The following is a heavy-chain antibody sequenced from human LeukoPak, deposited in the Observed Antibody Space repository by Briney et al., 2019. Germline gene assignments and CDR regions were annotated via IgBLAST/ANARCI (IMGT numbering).Heavy chain of an antibody. Sequence: ASVKVSCKASGYTFTGYYMHWVRQAPGQGLEWMGWINPNSGGTNYAQKFQGRVTMTRDTSISTAYMELSRLRSDDTAVYYCASGKAAYCGGDCYSSPGAFDIWGQGTMVTVSS. CDR1: GYTFTGYY. V-gene: IGHV1-2*02. CDR3: ASGKAAYCGGDCYSSPGAFDI. J-gene: IGHJ3*02. D-gene: IGHD2-21*02. CDR2: INPNSGGT.